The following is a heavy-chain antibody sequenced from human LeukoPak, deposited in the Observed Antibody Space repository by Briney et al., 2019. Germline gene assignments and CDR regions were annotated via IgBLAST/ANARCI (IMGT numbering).Heavy chain of an antibody. CDR3: ARAPGDDCSGGSCSAY. V-gene: IGHV4-59*12. Sequence: SETLSLTCTVSGGSISSYYWSWIRQPPGKGLEWIAYNSYSGSTNYNPSLKSRVTISVDTSKNQFSLKLSSVTAADTAVYYCARAPGDDCSGGSCSAYWGQGTLVTVSS. J-gene: IGHJ4*02. CDR1: GGSISSYY. CDR2: NSYSGST. D-gene: IGHD2-15*01.